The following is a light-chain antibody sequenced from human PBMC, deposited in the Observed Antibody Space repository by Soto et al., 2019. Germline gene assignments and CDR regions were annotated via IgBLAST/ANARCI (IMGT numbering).Light chain of an antibody. V-gene: IGKV4-1*01. J-gene: IGKJ2*01. CDR2: WAS. CDR3: QQYYSTPRT. Sequence: DIVMTQSPDSLAVSLGERATLNCKSSQSLLYSANNKDYLAWYQQKPGQPPKLLIHWASTRESGVPDRFSGSGSGTDFTPTISSLQAEDVAVYYCQQYYSTPRTFGQGTKLEIK. CDR1: QSLLYSANNKDY.